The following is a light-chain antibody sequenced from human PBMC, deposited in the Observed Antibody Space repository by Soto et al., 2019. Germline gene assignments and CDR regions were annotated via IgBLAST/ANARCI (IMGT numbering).Light chain of an antibody. V-gene: IGKV1-39*01. J-gene: IGKJ4*01. CDR2: AAS. CDR1: QNINYF. CDR3: QQSYNTPLT. Sequence: DMQMTQSPSSLSASVGDRVTITCRASQNINYFLNWYQQKPGKAPKLLIYAASSLQSGVPSRFSGSGSGTDFTLTISSLQPEDFATYYCQQSYNTPLTFGGGTKVEIK.